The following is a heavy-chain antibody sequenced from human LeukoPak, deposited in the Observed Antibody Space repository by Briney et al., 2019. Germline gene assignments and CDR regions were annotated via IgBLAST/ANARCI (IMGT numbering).Heavy chain of an antibody. CDR3: ARGLLSAAGYNWFDP. D-gene: IGHD6-13*01. CDR1: GGTFSSYA. J-gene: IGHJ5*02. CDR2: IIPIFGTA. V-gene: IGHV1-69*05. Sequence: SVKVSCKASGGTFSSYAISWVRQAPGQGLEWMGGIIPIFGTANYAQKFQGRVTITTDESTSTAYMELSSLRSEDTAVYYCARGLLSAAGYNWFDPWGQGTLATVSS.